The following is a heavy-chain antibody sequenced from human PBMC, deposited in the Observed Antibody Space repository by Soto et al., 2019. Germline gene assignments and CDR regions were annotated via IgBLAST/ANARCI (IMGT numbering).Heavy chain of an antibody. V-gene: IGHV3-48*04. J-gene: IGHJ6*02. D-gene: IGHD6-13*01. CDR2: ISSSSSTI. Sequence: PGGSLRLSCAASGFTFSSYSMNWVRQAPGKGLEWVSYISSSSSTIYYADSVKGRFTISRDNAKNSLYLQMNSLRAEDTAVYYCAREGADSSSWYYYYYGMDVWGQGTTVTVSS. CDR1: GFTFSSYS. CDR3: AREGADSSSWYYYYYGMDV.